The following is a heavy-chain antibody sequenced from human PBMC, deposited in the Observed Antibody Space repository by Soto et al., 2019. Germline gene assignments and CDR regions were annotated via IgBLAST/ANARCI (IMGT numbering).Heavy chain of an antibody. CDR1: GYTFRTYA. Sequence: QVQLVQSGAEVKKPGASVKVSSKASGYTFRTYAMHWVRQAPGQRLEWMGWINAANGNTKYSQKLQGRVTITRDTSASTAYMELSSLRSVDTAVYYCARVWGSFPVLDYWGQGTLVTVSS. J-gene: IGHJ4*02. D-gene: IGHD3-16*01. CDR2: INAANGNT. V-gene: IGHV1-3*01. CDR3: ARVWGSFPVLDY.